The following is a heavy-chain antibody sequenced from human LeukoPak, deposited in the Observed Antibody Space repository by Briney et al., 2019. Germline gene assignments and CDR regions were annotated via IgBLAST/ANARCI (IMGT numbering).Heavy chain of an antibody. CDR1: GYSISSGYY. CDR2: IYYSGST. D-gene: IGHD3-22*01. Sequence: PSETLSLTCTVSGYSISSGYYWGWIRQPPGKGLEWIGSIYYSGSTYYNPSLKSRVTISVDTSKNQFSLKLSSVTAADTAVYYCARLADTMIFWGQGTLVTVSS. CDR3: ARLADTMIF. V-gene: IGHV4-38-2*02. J-gene: IGHJ4*02.